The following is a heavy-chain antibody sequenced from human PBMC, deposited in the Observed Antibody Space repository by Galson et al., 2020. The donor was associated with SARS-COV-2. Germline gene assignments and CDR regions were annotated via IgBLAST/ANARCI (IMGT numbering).Heavy chain of an antibody. J-gene: IGHJ3*02. Sequence: ASVKVSCKASGYTFTGYYMHWVRQAPGQGLEWMGWINPNSGGTNYAQKFQGWVTMTRDTSISTAYMELSSLRSDDTAVYYCARSLISRIGNYADLDSDAFDIWGQGTMVTVSS. D-gene: IGHD1-7*01. CDR2: INPNSGGT. CDR3: ARSLISRIGNYADLDSDAFDI. CDR1: GYTFTGYY. V-gene: IGHV1-2*04.